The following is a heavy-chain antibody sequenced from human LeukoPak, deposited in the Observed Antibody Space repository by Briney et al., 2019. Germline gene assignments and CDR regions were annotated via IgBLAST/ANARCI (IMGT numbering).Heavy chain of an antibody. CDR1: GGSISSYY. J-gene: IGHJ4*02. D-gene: IGHD3-3*01. CDR2: IDTSGST. V-gene: IGHV4-4*07. Sequence: SETLSLTCTVSGGSISSYYWSWIRQPAGKGLERMGRIDTSGSTNSKPSLESRVTLSVETSKNQFSLKLCSVTAADTAVYYCARDEDDFYDYWGQGTLVTVSS. CDR3: ARDEDDFYDY.